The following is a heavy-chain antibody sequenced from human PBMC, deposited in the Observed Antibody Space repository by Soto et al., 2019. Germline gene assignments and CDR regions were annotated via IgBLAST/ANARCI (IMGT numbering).Heavy chain of an antibody. CDR2: IWYDGSNK. J-gene: IGHJ4*02. CDR3: ARGGDLTMIVVDVFDY. V-gene: IGHV3-33*01. Sequence: PGGSLRLSCAASGFPFSSYGMHWVRQAPGKGLEWVAVIWYDGSNKYYADSVKGRFTISRDNSKNTPYLQMNSLRAEDTAVYYCARGGDLTMIVVDVFDYWGQGTLVTVSS. D-gene: IGHD3-22*01. CDR1: GFPFSSYG.